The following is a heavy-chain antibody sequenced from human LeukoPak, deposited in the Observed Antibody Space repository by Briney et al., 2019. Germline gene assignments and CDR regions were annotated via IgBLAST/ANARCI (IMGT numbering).Heavy chain of an antibody. CDR1: GYTFTSYY. J-gene: IGHJ4*02. D-gene: IGHD1-26*01. CDR2: INPSGGST. V-gene: IGHV1-46*01. Sequence: ASVKVSCKTSGYTFTSYYMHWVRQAPGQGLEWMGIINPSGGSTSCAQKFQGRVTMTRDTSTSTVYMELSSLRSEDTAVYYCARRSGSYGPIDYWGQGTLVTVSS. CDR3: ARRSGSYGPIDY.